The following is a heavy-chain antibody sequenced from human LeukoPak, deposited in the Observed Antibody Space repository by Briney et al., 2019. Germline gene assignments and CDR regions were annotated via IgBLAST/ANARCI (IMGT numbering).Heavy chain of an antibody. CDR2: IHYSGLT. V-gene: IGHV4-59*01. Sequence: SETLSLTCTVSRDSLNGYYWNWIRQAPGKGLEWIGFIHYSGLTVYSPSLQSRVSMSVDTSRNQFSLDWSSVTAADTALYYCARDPPEDEWNSLDSWGQGILVTVSS. CDR3: ARDPPEDEWNSLDS. CDR1: RDSLNGYY. J-gene: IGHJ4*02. D-gene: IGHD1-7*01.